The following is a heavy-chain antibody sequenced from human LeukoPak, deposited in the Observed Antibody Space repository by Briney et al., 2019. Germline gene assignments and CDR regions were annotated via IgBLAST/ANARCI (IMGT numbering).Heavy chain of an antibody. Sequence: GGSLRLSCAPSGFTFSSYSMNWVRQAPGKGLKWVSSISSSSSYIYYADSVKGRFTISRDNAKNSLYLQMNSLRAEDTAVYYCARVAAAGSFDHWGQGTLVTVFS. V-gene: IGHV3-21*01. D-gene: IGHD6-13*01. J-gene: IGHJ4*02. CDR3: ARVAAAGSFDH. CDR1: GFTFSSYS. CDR2: ISSSSSYI.